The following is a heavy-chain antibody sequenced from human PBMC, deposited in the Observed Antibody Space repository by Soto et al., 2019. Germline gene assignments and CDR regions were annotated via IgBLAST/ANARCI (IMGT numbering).Heavy chain of an antibody. CDR2: TYYRSRWYN. J-gene: IGHJ4*02. D-gene: IGHD1-26*01. CDR1: GDSVSSNSAA. V-gene: IGHV6-1*01. CDR3: ARDYSGSYSH. Sequence: SQTLSLTCVISGDSVSSNSAAWNWIRQSPSRGLEWPGRTYYRSRWYNDYAVSVRSRITVNADTSKNQFSLHLNSVTPEDTAVYYCARDYSGSYSHWGQGTLVTVSS.